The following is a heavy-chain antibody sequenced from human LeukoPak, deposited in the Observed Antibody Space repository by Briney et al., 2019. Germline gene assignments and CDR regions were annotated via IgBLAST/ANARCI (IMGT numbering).Heavy chain of an antibody. Sequence: PSETLSLTCTVSGGSISSYYWGWIRQPPGKGLEWIGNIFYSGSTYYNPSLKSRVTISVDTSKNQFSLKLSSVTAADTAVYYCARVAAGDILAGPYYFDYWGQGTLVTVSS. CDR3: ARVAAGDILAGPYYFDY. D-gene: IGHD3-9*01. CDR1: GGSISSYY. V-gene: IGHV4-39*07. CDR2: IFYSGST. J-gene: IGHJ4*02.